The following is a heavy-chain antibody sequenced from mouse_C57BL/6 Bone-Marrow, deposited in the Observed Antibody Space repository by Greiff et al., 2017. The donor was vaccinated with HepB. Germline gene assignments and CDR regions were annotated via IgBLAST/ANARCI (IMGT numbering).Heavy chain of an antibody. V-gene: IGHV5-6*01. Sequence: EVKLMESGGDLVKPGGSLKLSCAASGFTFSSYGMSWVRQTPDKRLEWVATISSGGSYTYYPDSVKGRFTISRDNAKNTLYLQMSSLKSEDTAMYYCARQGLPTTVPDYYAMDYWGQGTSVTVSS. CDR1: GFTFSSYG. J-gene: IGHJ4*01. D-gene: IGHD1-1*01. CDR2: ISSGGSYT. CDR3: ARQGLPTTVPDYYAMDY.